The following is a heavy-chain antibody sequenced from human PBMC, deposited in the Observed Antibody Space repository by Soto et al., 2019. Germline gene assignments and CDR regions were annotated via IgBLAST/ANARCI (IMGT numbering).Heavy chain of an antibody. V-gene: IGHV3-7*03. Sequence: GGSLRLSCAASGFTFSSYWMGWVRQAPGKGTEWVANIRQDGGDKYFVDSVKGRFDISRDNAKNSLFLQMSGLRAEDTAVYYCARESEDLTSNFDYWGQGTLVTVSS. CDR3: ARESEDLTSNFDY. CDR1: GFTFSSYW. J-gene: IGHJ4*02. CDR2: IRQDGGDK.